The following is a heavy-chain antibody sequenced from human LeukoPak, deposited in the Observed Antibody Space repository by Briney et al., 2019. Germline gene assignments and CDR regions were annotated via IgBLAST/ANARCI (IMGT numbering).Heavy chain of an antibody. CDR2: ISSSSSYI. V-gene: IGHV3-21*01. CDR3: ARGAQGYYYDSSGPIDY. J-gene: IGHJ4*02. Sequence: GGSLRLSCAASGFTFSSYSMNWVRQAPGKGLEWVSSISSSSSYIYYADSVKGRFTISRDNAKNSLYLQMNSLRAEDTAVYYCARGAQGYYYDSSGPIDYWGQGTLVTVSS. D-gene: IGHD3-22*01. CDR1: GFTFSSYS.